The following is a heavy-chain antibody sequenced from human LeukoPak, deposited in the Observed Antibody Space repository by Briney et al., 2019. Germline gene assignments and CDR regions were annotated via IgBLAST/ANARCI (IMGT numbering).Heavy chain of an antibody. J-gene: IGHJ4*02. CDR3: TSSWVAGTDY. CDR2: IRSKANSYAT. CDR1: GFTFSGSA. D-gene: IGHD6-19*01. Sequence: GGSLKLSCAASGFTFSGSAMHWVRPASGEGLEGVGRIRSKANSYATAYAASVKGRFTISRDDSKNTAYLQMNSLKTEDTAVYYCTSSWVAGTDYWGQGTLVTVSS. V-gene: IGHV3-73*01.